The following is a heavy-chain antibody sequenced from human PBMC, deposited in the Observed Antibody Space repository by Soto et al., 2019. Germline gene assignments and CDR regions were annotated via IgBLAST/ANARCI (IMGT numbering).Heavy chain of an antibody. V-gene: IGHV1-69*13. D-gene: IGHD3-10*01. J-gene: IGHJ6*02. CDR3: ARDKSGSGSYYNAYYYYGMDV. CDR1: GGTSSSYA. Sequence: SVKVSCKASGGTSSSYAISWVRQAPGQGLEWMGGIIPIFGTANYAQKFQGRVTITADESTSTAYMELSSLRSGDTAVYYCARDKSGSGSYYNAYYYYGMDVWGQGTTVTAP. CDR2: IIPIFGTA.